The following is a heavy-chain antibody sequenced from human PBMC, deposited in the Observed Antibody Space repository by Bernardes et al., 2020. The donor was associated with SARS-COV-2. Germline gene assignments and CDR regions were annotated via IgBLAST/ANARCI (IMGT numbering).Heavy chain of an antibody. CDR1: GGSISSSDYS. V-gene: IGHV4-30-4*01. J-gene: IGHJ6*02. CDR2: LYYSGST. D-gene: IGHD3-3*01. CDR3: ARDPHYDLWRGWLPPGGMDV. Sequence: SETLSLTCTFSGGSISSSDYSWSWIRQPPGKGLELLGYLYYSGSTYYNPSLKSRVTISVDTSKNQFSLKLSSVTAADTAVYYCARDPHYDLWRGWLPPGGMDVWGQGTTVTVSS.